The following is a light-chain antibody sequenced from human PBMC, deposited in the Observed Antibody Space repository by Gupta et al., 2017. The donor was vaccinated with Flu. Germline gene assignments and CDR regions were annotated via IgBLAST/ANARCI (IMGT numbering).Light chain of an antibody. CDR2: EVS. CDR1: RSDVGGYNY. V-gene: IGLV2-14*01. Sequence: QSALTQPASVSGSPGQSITISCTGPRSDVGGYNYVSWYQQNPGKAPKLIIYEVSYRPSGISDRFSGFKSGNTASLSISGLQAEDEADYYCSSYTSSSTLVFGGGTRLTVL. J-gene: IGLJ3*02. CDR3: SSYTSSSTLV.